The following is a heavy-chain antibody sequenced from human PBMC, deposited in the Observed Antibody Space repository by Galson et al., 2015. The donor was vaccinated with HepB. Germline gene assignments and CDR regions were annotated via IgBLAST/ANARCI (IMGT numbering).Heavy chain of an antibody. Sequence: TLSLTCTVSGGSISSGGYSWSWIRQPPGKGLEWIGYIYHSGSTYYNPSLKSRVTISVDRSKNQFSLKLSSVTAADTAVYYCARGSPIRPYNYYGMDVWGQGTTVTVSS. V-gene: IGHV4-30-2*01. J-gene: IGHJ6*02. CDR1: GGSISSGGYS. CDR3: ARGSPIRPYNYYGMDV. CDR2: IYHSGST.